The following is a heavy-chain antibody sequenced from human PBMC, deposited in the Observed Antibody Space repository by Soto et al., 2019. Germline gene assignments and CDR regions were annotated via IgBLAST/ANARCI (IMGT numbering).Heavy chain of an antibody. D-gene: IGHD2-2*01. CDR3: ARRTGGAAAAMWFGP. V-gene: IGHV4-31*03. CDR1: GGSISSGGYYY. Sequence: QVRLQESGPGLVKPSQTLSLTCTVSGGSISSGGYYYWTWIRQHPGKGLEWIGYVHYSGSTYYKPSRKSRITISVETSKNQVPRKLTSVTAADTAIYYCARRTGGAAAAMWFGPWGQGTLVTVSS. J-gene: IGHJ5*02. CDR2: VHYSGST.